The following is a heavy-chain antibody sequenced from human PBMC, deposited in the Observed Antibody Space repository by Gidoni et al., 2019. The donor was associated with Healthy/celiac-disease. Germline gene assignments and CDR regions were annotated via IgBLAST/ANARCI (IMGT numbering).Heavy chain of an antibody. D-gene: IGHD4-17*01. Sequence: EVQLVESGGGLVQPGGSLSLSCAASGFTLSSPWMSWVRPGPGKGLEWVANIKQDGSEKYYVDSVKGRFTISRDNAKNSLYLQMNSLRAEDTAVYYCARATALTTVTTGWFDPWGQGTLVTVSS. J-gene: IGHJ5*02. CDR1: GFTLSSPW. CDR2: IKQDGSEK. CDR3: ARATALTTVTTGWFDP. V-gene: IGHV3-7*03.